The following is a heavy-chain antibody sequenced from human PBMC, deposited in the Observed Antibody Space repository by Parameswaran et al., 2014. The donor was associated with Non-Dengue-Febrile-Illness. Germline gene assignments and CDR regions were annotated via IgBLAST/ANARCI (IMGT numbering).Heavy chain of an antibody. V-gene: IGHV1-58*01. D-gene: IGHD6-6*01. Sequence: LVRQAPGQRLEWIGWIVVGSGNTNYAQKFQERVTITRDMSTSTAYMELSSLRSEDTAVYYCAAAARSERNYYYYYGMDVWGQGTTVTVSS. J-gene: IGHJ6*02. CDR2: IVVGSGNT. CDR3: AAAARSERNYYYYYGMDV.